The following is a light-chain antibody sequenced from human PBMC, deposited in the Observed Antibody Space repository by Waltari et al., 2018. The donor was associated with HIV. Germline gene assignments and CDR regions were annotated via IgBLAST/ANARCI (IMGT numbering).Light chain of an antibody. J-gene: IGLJ2*01. CDR1: SGHSSYI. V-gene: IGLV4-60*03. CDR3: ETWDINTQV. Sequence: QPVLTQSSSASASLGSSVKLTCTLSSGHSSYIIAWHQQQPGKAPRYLMKLESSGTYNKGSGVPDRFSGSSSGADRYLTISNLQSEDEADYYCETWDINTQVFGGGTKLTVL. CDR2: LESSGTY.